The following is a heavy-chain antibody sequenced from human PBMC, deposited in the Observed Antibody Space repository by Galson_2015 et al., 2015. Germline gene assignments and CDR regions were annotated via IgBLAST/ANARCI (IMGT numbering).Heavy chain of an antibody. Sequence: SLRLSCAASGFTFSSYAMSWVRQAPGKGLEWVSAISGSGGSTYYADSVKGRFTISRDNSKNTLYLQMNSLRAEDTAVYYCAKPGVPAAMPGSWFDPWGQGTLVTVSS. D-gene: IGHD2-2*01. V-gene: IGHV3-23*01. CDR2: ISGSGGST. CDR3: AKPGVPAAMPGSWFDP. CDR1: GFTFSSYA. J-gene: IGHJ5*02.